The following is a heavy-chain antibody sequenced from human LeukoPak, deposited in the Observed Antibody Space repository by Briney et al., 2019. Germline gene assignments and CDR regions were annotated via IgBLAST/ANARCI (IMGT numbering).Heavy chain of an antibody. J-gene: IGHJ5*02. V-gene: IGHV4-59*08. Sequence: PSETLSLTSTVSGGSISNYYWTWIRQPPGKGLEWIGFISYSGNTNYNPSLKSRVTISVDTSKNQFSLKLSSVTAADTAVYYCASARSSFNWFDPWGQGTLVTVSS. CDR2: ISYSGNT. CDR1: GGSISNYY. CDR3: ASARSSFNWFDP. D-gene: IGHD6-6*01.